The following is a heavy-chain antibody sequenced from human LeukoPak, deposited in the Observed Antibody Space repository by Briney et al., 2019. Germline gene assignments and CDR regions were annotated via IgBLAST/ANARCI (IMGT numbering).Heavy chain of an antibody. D-gene: IGHD3-9*01. CDR3: ARGRPSDILTGYFTPFDY. J-gene: IGHJ4*02. CDR2: IYTSGST. Sequence: SETLSLTCTVSGGSISSYYWSWIRQPAGKGLEWIGRIYTSGSTNYNPSLKSRVTMSVDTSKNQFSLKLSSVTAADTAVYYCARGRPSDILTGYFTPFDYWGQGTLVTVSS. V-gene: IGHV4-4*07. CDR1: GGSISSYY.